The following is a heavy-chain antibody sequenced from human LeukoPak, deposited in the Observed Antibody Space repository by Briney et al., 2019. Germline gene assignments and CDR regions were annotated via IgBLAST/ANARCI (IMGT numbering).Heavy chain of an antibody. J-gene: IGHJ4*02. D-gene: IGHD4-23*01. CDR1: GYTFTSYD. CDR2: MNPNSGNT. Sequence: ASVKVSCKASGYTFTSYDINWVRQATGQGLEWMGWMNPNSGNTGYAQKFQGRVTMTRNTSISTAYMELSSLRSEDTAVYYCARVLRRTVVTLSLTKGGVIFGYWGQGTLVTVSS. CDR3: ARVLRRTVVTLSLTKGGVIFGY. V-gene: IGHV1-8*01.